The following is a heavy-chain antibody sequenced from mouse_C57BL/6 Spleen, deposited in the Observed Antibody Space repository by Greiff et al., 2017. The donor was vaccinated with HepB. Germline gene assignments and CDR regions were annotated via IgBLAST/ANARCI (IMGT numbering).Heavy chain of an antibody. D-gene: IGHD1-1*01. Sequence: VQLQQSGAELVKPGASVKMSCKASGYTFTTYPIEWMKQNHGKSLEWIGNFHPYNDDTKSNEKIKGKATLTVEIASSTVYLELSRLPSDDSAVYYCARRGTVASFDYWGQGTARTVSS. CDR1: GYTFTTYP. CDR3: ARRGTVASFDY. J-gene: IGHJ2*01. CDR2: FHPYNDDT. V-gene: IGHV1-47*01.